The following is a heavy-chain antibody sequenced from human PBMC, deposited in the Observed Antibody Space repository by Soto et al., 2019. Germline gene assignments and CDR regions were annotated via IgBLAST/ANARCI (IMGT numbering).Heavy chain of an antibody. CDR1: GFTFKESA. CDR2: ISDTGAST. CDR3: AKGWGSGWAWYFDN. Sequence: EVRLVEAGGGLKQPGGSLRLSCAASGFTFKESAMNWVRQAPWKGLEWVASISDTGASTWYAESVRGRLSVSRDNSKNTLYLQMSSLRGEDTAVYYCAKGWGSGWAWYFDNWGQGTLVTVSS. J-gene: IGHJ4*02. D-gene: IGHD6-19*01. V-gene: IGHV3-23*04.